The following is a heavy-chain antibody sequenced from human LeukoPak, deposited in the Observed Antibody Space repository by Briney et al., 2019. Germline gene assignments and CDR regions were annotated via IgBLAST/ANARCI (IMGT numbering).Heavy chain of an antibody. J-gene: IGHJ4*02. CDR3: ARARRYLGYCSGGSCYGYFDY. Sequence: PGGSLRLSCAASGFTFSSYWMSWVRQAPGKGLEWVANIKQDGSEEYYVDSVKGRFTISRDNAKNSLYLQMNSLRAEDTAVYYCARARRYLGYCSGGSCYGYFDYWGQGTLVTVSS. CDR1: GFTFSSYW. CDR2: IKQDGSEE. D-gene: IGHD2-15*01. V-gene: IGHV3-7*01.